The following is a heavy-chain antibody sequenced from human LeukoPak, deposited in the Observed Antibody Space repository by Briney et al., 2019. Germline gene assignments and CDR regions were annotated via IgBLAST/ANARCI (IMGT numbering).Heavy chain of an antibody. CDR3: TTDKTTGNYYYYYGMDV. CDR1: GFTFSNAW. Sequence: GGSLRLSCAASGFTFSNAWMSWVRQAPGKGLEWAGRIKSKTDGGTTDYAAPVKGRFTISRDDSKNTLYLQMNSLKTEDTAVYYCTTDKTTGNYYYYYGMDVWGQGTTVTVSS. J-gene: IGHJ6*02. D-gene: IGHD4-17*01. CDR2: IKSKTDGGTT. V-gene: IGHV3-15*01.